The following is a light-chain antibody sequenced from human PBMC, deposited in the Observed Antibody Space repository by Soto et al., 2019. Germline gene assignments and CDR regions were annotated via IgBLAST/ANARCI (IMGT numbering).Light chain of an antibody. J-gene: IGKJ2*01. CDR2: GAS. Sequence: DIQMTQSPSSLSASVGDRVALTCRASQNIGNYLSWYAQKPGKAPKLLIYGASSLQSGVPSRFSGSGSGTHFTLTISSLQPEDFATYYCQQSDSIPFTFGQGTKLGMK. CDR3: QQSDSIPFT. CDR1: QNIGNY. V-gene: IGKV1-39*01.